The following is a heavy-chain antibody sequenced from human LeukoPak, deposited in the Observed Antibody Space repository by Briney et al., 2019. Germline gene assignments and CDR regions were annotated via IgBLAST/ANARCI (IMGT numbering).Heavy chain of an antibody. D-gene: IGHD3-22*01. V-gene: IGHV3-66*04. CDR3: ARHHYDSSGYYYSLDY. J-gene: IGHJ4*02. CDR1: GFTFTTYG. CDR2: IYSSGST. Sequence: GGSLRLSCSASGFTFTTYGMNWVRQAPGKGLEWVSVIYSSGSTYYTDSVKGRFTISRDNSKNTLYLQMNSLRAEDTAVYYCARHHYDSSGYYYSLDYWGQGTLVSVSS.